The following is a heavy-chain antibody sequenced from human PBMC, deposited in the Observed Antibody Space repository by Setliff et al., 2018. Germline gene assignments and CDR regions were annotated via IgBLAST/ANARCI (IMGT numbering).Heavy chain of an antibody. CDR2: VNPNSGNT. D-gene: IGHD3-16*01. CDR3: ARDGISWLMWFDP. Sequence: ASVKVSCKASGYTFTSYDINWVRQAPGQGLEWMGWVNPNSGNTGFAQNFQGRVTMTRNTSISTAYMELSALRSDDTAVYYCARDGISWLMWFDPWGQGTLVTVSS. J-gene: IGHJ5*02. CDR1: GYTFTSYD. V-gene: IGHV1-8*01.